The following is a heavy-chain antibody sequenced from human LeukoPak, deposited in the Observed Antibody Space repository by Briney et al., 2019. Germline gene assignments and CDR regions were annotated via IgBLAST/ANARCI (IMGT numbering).Heavy chain of an antibody. CDR3: ARVCSSTSCDYYYYGMDV. CDR1: GFTFSSYS. Sequence: GGSLRLSCAASGFTFSSYSMNWARQAPGKGLEWVSSISSSSSYIYYADSVKGRFTISRDNAKNSLYLQMNSLRAEDTAVYYCARVCSSTSCDYYYYGMDVWGQGTTVTVSS. J-gene: IGHJ6*02. CDR2: ISSSSSYI. V-gene: IGHV3-21*01. D-gene: IGHD2-2*01.